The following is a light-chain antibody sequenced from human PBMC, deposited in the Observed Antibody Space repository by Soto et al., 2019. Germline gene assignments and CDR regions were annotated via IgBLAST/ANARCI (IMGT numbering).Light chain of an antibody. V-gene: IGKV1-39*01. CDR2: TAS. J-gene: IGKJ5*01. CDR3: QQSYTTPGA. Sequence: IQMTQSPSSLSASVLYTVTITFLASQSIDRYLNWYQQKPGRAPNLLIYTASTLQSGVPSRFSGSGSGTDFTLTISSLQPEDFATYYCQQSYTTPGAFGQGTRLEIK. CDR1: QSIDRY.